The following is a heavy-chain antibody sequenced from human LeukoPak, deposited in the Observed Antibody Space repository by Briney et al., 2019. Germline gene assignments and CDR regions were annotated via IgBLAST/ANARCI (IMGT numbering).Heavy chain of an antibody. D-gene: IGHD3-22*01. CDR2: IYYSGST. CDR1: GGSISSGDYY. V-gene: IGHV4-30-4*01. Sequence: SQTLSLTCTVSGGSISSGDYYWSWIRQPPGKGLEWIGYIYYSGSTYYNLSLKSRVTISVDTSKNQFSLKLSSVTAADTAVYYCARGQDYDNFDYWGQGTLVTVSS. CDR3: ARGQDYDNFDY. J-gene: IGHJ4*02.